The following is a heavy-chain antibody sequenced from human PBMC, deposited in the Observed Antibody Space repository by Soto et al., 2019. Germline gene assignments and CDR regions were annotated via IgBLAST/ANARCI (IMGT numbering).Heavy chain of an antibody. V-gene: IGHV4-4*07. J-gene: IGHJ6*04. CDR2: IYTSGST. CDR1: GGSISSYY. Sequence: SETLSLTCTVSGGSISSYYWSWIRQPAGKGLEWIGRIYTSGSTNYNPSLKSRVTMSVDTSKNQFSLKLSSVTAADTAVYYCARGVWVRHYYYGMDVWGNVTTVIVSS. D-gene: IGHD3-16*01. CDR3: ARGVWVRHYYYGMDV.